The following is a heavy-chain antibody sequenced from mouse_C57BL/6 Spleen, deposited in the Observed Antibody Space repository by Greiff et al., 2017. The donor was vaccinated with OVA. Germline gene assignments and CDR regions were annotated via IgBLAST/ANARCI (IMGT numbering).Heavy chain of an antibody. CDR3: ASSRPGAWFAY. Sequence: QVQLQQPGTELVKPGATVKLSCKASGYTFTSYWMHWVKQRPGQGLEWIGNINPSNGGTNYNEKFKSKATLTVDKSSSPAFMQLSSLTSEDSAVYYCASSRPGAWFAYWGQGTLVTVSA. J-gene: IGHJ3*01. D-gene: IGHD3-1*01. CDR2: INPSNGGT. V-gene: IGHV1-53*01. CDR1: GYTFTSYW.